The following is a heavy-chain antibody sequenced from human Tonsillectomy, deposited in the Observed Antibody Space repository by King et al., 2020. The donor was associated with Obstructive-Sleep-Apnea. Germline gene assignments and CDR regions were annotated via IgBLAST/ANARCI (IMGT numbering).Heavy chain of an antibody. D-gene: IGHD3-10*01. Sequence: VQLVESGGGVVQPGRSLRLSCAASGFTFSSYGMHWVRQAPGKGLEWVAVIWYDGRNKYYADSVKGRFTIARDNSKNTLYLQMNSLRAEDTAVYYCARDKYGSGSLDYWGQGTLVTVSS. J-gene: IGHJ4*02. CDR3: ARDKYGSGSLDY. CDR2: IWYDGRNK. V-gene: IGHV3-33*01. CDR1: GFTFSSYG.